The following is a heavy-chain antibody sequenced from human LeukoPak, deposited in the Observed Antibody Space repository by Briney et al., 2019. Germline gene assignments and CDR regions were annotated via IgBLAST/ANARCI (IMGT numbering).Heavy chain of an antibody. Sequence: SETLSLTCAVYGGSFSGYYWSWIRQPPGKGLEWIGEINHSGSTNYNPSLKSRVTISVDTSKNQFSLKLSSVTAADTAVYYCARRAKTYYYDSSGYYTSPYNWFDPWGQGTLVTVSS. J-gene: IGHJ5*02. CDR3: ARRAKTYYYDSSGYYTSPYNWFDP. CDR2: INHSGST. D-gene: IGHD3-22*01. CDR1: GGSFSGYY. V-gene: IGHV4-34*01.